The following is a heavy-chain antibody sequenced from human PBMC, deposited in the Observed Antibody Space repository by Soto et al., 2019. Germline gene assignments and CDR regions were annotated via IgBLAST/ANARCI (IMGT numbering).Heavy chain of an antibody. CDR1: GGSISSSSYY. V-gene: IGHV4-39*01. CDR3: ARDVRGIAVAGTEYNWFDP. CDR2: IYYSGST. J-gene: IGHJ5*02. D-gene: IGHD6-19*01. Sequence: SETLSLTCTVSGGSISSSSYYWGWIRQPPGKGLEWIGSIYYSGSTYYNPSLKSRVTISVDTSKNQFSLKLSSLTAADTAVYYCARDVRGIAVAGTEYNWFDPWGQGTLVTVSS.